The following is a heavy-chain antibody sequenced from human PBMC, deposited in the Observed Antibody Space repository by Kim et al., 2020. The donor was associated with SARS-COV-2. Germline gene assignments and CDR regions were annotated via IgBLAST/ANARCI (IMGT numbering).Heavy chain of an antibody. CDR1: RFTFSSYG. Sequence: GGSLRLSCAASRFTFSSYGMHWVRQAPDKGLKWVAVISYDGNNKYYADSVKGRFTISRDNSKNTLYLQMNSLRAEDTAVYYCAKLRATISINDSSGYFGHYSMDDWGQGTNVT. CDR2: ISYDGNNK. D-gene: IGHD3-22*01. V-gene: IGHV3-30*18. CDR3: AKLRATISINDSSGYFGHYSMDD. J-gene: IGHJ6*02.